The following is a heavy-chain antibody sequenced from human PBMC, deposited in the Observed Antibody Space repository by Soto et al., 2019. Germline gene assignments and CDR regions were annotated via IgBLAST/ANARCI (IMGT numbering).Heavy chain of an antibody. D-gene: IGHD1-26*01. CDR2: INWNGGST. CDR3: ARGRDGSYYFDY. CDR1: GFTFDDYG. Sequence: GSLRLSCAASGFTFDDYGMSWVRQAPGKGLEWVSGINWNGGSTGYADSVKGRFTISRDNAKNSLYLQMNSLRAEDTALYYCARGRDGSYYFDYWGQGTLVTVSS. V-gene: IGHV3-20*04. J-gene: IGHJ4*02.